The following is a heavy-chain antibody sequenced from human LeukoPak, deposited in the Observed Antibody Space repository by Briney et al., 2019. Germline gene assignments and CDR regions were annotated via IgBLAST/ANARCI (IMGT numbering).Heavy chain of an antibody. J-gene: IGHJ4*02. CDR3: ARHRIGGGATTPFDY. CDR1: GYGFTSYW. Sequence: GESLKISCKGSGYGFTSYWIGWVRQMPGKGLEWMGIIFPGDSDTKYSPSFQGQVTISADRSISTAFLQWSSLQASDTAMYYCARHRIGGGATTPFDYWGQGTLDTVSS. V-gene: IGHV5-51*01. D-gene: IGHD1-26*01. CDR2: IFPGDSDT.